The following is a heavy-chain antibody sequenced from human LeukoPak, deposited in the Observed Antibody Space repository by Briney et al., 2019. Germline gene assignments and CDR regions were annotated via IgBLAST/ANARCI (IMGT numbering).Heavy chain of an antibody. D-gene: IGHD5-18*01. CDR3: ARGYSYGYNYYYGMDV. CDR2: ISSSSSYI. CDR1: GFTFSSYS. Sequence: GGSLRLSCAASGFTFSSYSMNWVRQAPGKGLEWVSSISSSSSYIYYADSVKGRFTISRDNAKNSLYLQMNSLRAEDTAVYYCARGYSYGYNYYYGMDVWGQGTTVTVSS. J-gene: IGHJ6*02. V-gene: IGHV3-21*04.